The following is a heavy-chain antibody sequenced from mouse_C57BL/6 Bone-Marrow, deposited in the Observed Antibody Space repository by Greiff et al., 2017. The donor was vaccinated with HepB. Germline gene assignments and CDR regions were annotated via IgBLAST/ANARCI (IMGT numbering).Heavy chain of an antibody. Sequence: VHVKQSGAELVRPGASVKLSCTASGFNIKDDYMHWVKQRPEQGLEWIGWIDPENGDTEYASKFQGKATITADTSSNTAYLQLSSLTSEDTAVYYCTTYDNWYFDVWGTGTTVTVSS. CDR2: IDPENGDT. CDR1: GFNIKDDY. CDR3: TTYDNWYFDV. J-gene: IGHJ1*03. D-gene: IGHD2-3*01. V-gene: IGHV14-4*01.